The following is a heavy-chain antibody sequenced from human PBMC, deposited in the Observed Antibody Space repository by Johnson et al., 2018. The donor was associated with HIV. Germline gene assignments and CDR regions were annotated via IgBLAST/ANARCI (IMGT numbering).Heavy chain of an antibody. Sequence: QVQLVESGGGVVQPGRSLRLSCEASGFTFSNYDMHWVRQAPRKGLEWVALIRYDGNNKYCADSVKGRFIISRDNARNTLYLQMNSLRTEDTAVYYCAKLRWAPRAFDIWGQGTMVTVSS. CDR3: AKLRWAPRAFDI. V-gene: IGHV3-30*02. CDR2: IRYDGNNK. D-gene: IGHD4-23*01. J-gene: IGHJ3*02. CDR1: GFTFSNYD.